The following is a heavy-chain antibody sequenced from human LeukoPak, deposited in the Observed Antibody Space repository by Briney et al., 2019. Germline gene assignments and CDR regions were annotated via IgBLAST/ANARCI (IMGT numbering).Heavy chain of an antibody. D-gene: IGHD6-13*01. V-gene: IGHV1-69*13. CDR1: GGTFSSYA. CDR3: ARVARDGQQLATNFDY. J-gene: IGHJ4*02. CDR2: IIPIFGTA. Sequence: ASAKVSCKASGGTFSSYAISWVRQAPGQGLEWMGGIIPIFGTANYAQKFQGRVTITADESTSTAYMELSSLRSEDTAVYYCARVARDGQQLATNFDYWGQGTLVTVSS.